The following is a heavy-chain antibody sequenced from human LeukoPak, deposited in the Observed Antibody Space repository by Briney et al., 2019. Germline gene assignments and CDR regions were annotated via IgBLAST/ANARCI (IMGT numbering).Heavy chain of an antibody. CDR3: ARPDDCSGGSCYSRHAFDI. J-gene: IGHJ3*02. V-gene: IGHV1-69*13. D-gene: IGHD2-15*01. CDR1: GGTFSSYA. CDR2: IIPIFGTA. Sequence: SVKVSCKASGGTFSSYAISWVRQAPGQGLEWMGGIIPIFGTANYAQKFQGRVTITADESTSTAYMELSSLRSEDTAVYYCARPDDCSGGSCYSRHAFDIWGQGTMVTVSS.